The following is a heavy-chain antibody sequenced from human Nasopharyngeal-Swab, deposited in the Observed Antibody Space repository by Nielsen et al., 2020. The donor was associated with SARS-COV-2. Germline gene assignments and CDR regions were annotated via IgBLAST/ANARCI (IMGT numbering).Heavy chain of an antibody. CDR2: LKSGGGT. CDR3: ARVRQSGACFPFDS. V-gene: IGHV3-53*01. CDR1: GFTVSSNF. J-gene: IGHJ4*02. Sequence: GASLKISCVASGFTVSSNFVSWVRQAPGKGLEWVSLLKSGGGTFYADSVRGRFTISRDNSRNTVYLQMNSLRAEDTAVYYCARVRQSGACFPFDSWGLGTLVTVSS. D-gene: IGHD2-21*02.